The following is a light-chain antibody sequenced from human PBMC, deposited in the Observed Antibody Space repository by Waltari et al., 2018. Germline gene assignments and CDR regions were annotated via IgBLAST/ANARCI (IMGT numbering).Light chain of an antibody. V-gene: IGKV3-20*01. J-gene: IGKJ1*01. CDR2: GAS. CDR3: QHYVRLPVT. Sequence: EFVLPQPQGTLSLSPGERLTSSCRASQSVSRALAWYQQKPGQAPRLLLYGASTRTTGIPDRFSGSGSGTDFSLTISRLEPEDFAVYYCQHYVRLPVTFGQGTKVEIK. CDR1: QSVSRA.